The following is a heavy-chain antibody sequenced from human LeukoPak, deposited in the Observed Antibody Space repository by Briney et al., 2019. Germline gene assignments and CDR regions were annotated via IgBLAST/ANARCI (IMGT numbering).Heavy chain of an antibody. Sequence: GGSLRLSCAASGFTFSTYSLSWVRQAPGKGLEWVSAVRSDGTDTYYADSVRGRFTISRDNSRGTLSLQMNSLRADDTAVYFCAILSWDGRGSFFWGQGTLVTVSS. CDR2: VRSDGTDT. CDR3: AILSWDGRGSFF. V-gene: IGHV3-23*01. J-gene: IGHJ4*02. CDR1: GFTFSTYS. D-gene: IGHD2/OR15-2a*01.